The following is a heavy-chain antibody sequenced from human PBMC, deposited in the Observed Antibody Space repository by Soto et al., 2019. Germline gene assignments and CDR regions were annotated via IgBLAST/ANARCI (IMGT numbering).Heavy chain of an antibody. V-gene: IGHV3-30-3*01. Sequence: PGGSLRLSCAASGFTFSSYAMHWVRQAPGKGLEWVAVISYDGSNKYYADSVKGRFTISRDNSKNTLYLQMNSLRAEDTAVYYCARDSVGYCSSTSCYGGAFDIWGQGTMV. CDR2: ISYDGSNK. CDR3: ARDSVGYCSSTSCYGGAFDI. D-gene: IGHD2-2*01. CDR1: GFTFSSYA. J-gene: IGHJ3*02.